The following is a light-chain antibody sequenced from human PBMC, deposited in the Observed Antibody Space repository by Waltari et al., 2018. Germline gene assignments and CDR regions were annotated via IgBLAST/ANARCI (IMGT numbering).Light chain of an antibody. Sequence: QSALTQPASVSGSPGQSITISCTGTSGDIGNYKFVSWYQQEPGRAPKLIVYDVSQRPSGVSKRFSGSKSGNTASLTISGVQAEDEADYYCSSYTTTSSWVFSGGTKLTVL. J-gene: IGLJ3*02. CDR3: SSYTTTSSWV. CDR2: DVS. V-gene: IGLV2-14*01. CDR1: SGDIGNYKF.